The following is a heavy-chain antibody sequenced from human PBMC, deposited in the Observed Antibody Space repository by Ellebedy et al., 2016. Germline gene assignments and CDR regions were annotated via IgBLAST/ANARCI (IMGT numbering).Heavy chain of an antibody. CDR2: IKEDGSEK. Sequence: GGSLRLSCAAYGFTFSSYWMNWVRQPPGKGLEWVANIKEDGSEKYYVDSVKGRFTISRDNAKNSLYLQMNSLRAEDTAVYHCVRDYSTRWYASSKAHWGLGTLVTVSS. J-gene: IGHJ4*02. D-gene: IGHD2-15*01. V-gene: IGHV3-7*03. CDR1: GFTFSSYW. CDR3: VRDYSTRWYASSKAH.